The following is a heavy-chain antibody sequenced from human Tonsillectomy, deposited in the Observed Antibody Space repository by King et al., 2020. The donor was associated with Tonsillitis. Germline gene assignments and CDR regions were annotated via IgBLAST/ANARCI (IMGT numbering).Heavy chain of an antibody. CDR1: GFTFSNSGFTFSNYW. Sequence: VQLVESGGGLVQPGGSLRLSCAASGFTFSNSGFTFSNYWMSWVRQAPGKGLEWVANIKQDGSQKFYVDFVKGRFTISRDNANNSLYLQMNSLRPDDTAVYYCARTTIFGVVITGWGQGTMVTVSS. V-gene: IGHV3-7*01. CDR3: ARTTIFGVVITG. D-gene: IGHD3-3*01. CDR2: IKQDGSQK. J-gene: IGHJ3*01.